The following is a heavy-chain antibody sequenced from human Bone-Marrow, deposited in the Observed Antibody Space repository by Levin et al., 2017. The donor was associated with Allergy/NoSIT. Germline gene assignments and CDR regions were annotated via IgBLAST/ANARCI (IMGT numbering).Heavy chain of an antibody. D-gene: IGHD2-15*01. J-gene: IGHJ5*02. Sequence: GESLKISCAASGFTFSDYYMSWIRQAPGKGLEWVSYISSSSSYTNYADSVKGRFTISRDNAKNSLYLQMNSLRAEDTAVYYCARVYLVVAATPNWFDPWGQGTLVTVSS. CDR2: ISSSSSYT. V-gene: IGHV3-11*06. CDR3: ARVYLVVAATPNWFDP. CDR1: GFTFSDYY.